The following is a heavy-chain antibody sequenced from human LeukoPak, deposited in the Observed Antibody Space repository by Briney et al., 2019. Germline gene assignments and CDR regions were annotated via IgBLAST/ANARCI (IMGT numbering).Heavy chain of an antibody. D-gene: IGHD3-10*01. J-gene: IGHJ4*02. Sequence: QPGGSLRLSCEASGFTFSSYEMNWVRQAPGKGLESVSGISQNGDNTYYADSVKGRFTISKDNSENTLYLQMNSLRPEDTAVYYCMNPNHYGSGRWGQGTLVTVSS. CDR3: MNPNHYGSGR. CDR1: GFTFSSYE. V-gene: IGHV3-64D*06. CDR2: ISQNGDNT.